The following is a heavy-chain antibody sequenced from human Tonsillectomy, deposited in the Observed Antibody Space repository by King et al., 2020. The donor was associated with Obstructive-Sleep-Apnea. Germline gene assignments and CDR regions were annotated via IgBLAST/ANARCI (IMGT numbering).Heavy chain of an antibody. CDR2: IYYSVST. CDR1: GGSIRSSTYY. D-gene: IGHD3-16*01. V-gene: IGHV4-39*07. CDR3: ARTNHGLFFDY. Sequence: QLQESGPGLAKPSETLSLTCTVSGGSIRSSTYYWTWIRQPPGKGLEWIGTIYYSVSTYYNPSLKSRVTISVDTSKNQFSLKLSSVTAADTAVYFCARTNHGLFFDYWGRGTLVTVSS. J-gene: IGHJ4*02.